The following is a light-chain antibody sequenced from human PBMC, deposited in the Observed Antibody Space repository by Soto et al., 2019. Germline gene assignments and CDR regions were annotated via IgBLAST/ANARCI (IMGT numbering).Light chain of an antibody. V-gene: IGKV3-15*01. J-gene: IGKJ2*01. CDR3: QQYGSSPPYT. CDR1: QSVSSN. CDR2: GAS. Sequence: EIVMTQSPATLSVSPGERATLSCRATQSVSSNLAWYQQKPGQAPRLLIYGASTRADGIPARFSGRGSGTDFTLTISSLQSEDFAVYYCQQYGSSPPYTFGQGTKLEIK.